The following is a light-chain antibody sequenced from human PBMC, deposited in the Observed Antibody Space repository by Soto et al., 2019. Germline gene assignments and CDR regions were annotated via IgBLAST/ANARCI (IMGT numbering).Light chain of an antibody. J-gene: IGKJ4*01. CDR3: QQRSSWPLT. CDR2: DAS. CDR1: QSVSSH. Sequence: EIVLTQSPATLSLSPGERATLSCRASQSVSSHFAWYQQKPGQAPRFLIYDASNRATGIPARFAGSGSGTEFTLTISSLEPEDFAVYYCQQRSSWPLTFGGGTKVEIK. V-gene: IGKV3-11*01.